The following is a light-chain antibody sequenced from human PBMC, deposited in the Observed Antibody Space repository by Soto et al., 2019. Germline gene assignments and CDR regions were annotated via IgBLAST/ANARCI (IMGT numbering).Light chain of an antibody. V-gene: IGKV3-20*01. Sequence: EIVLTQSPGTLSLSPGERATLSCRASQSVSSSFLAWYQQKPGQAPRLLIYGASSRATGIPDRFSGSGSGTDFTLTISRLEPEDFPVYYFQQYDNSPCTFGQGTKVYIK. J-gene: IGKJ1*01. CDR2: GAS. CDR1: QSVSSSF. CDR3: QQYDNSPCT.